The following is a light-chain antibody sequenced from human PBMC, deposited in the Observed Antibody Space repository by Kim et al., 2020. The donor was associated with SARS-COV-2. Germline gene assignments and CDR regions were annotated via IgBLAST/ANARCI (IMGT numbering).Light chain of an antibody. CDR1: NIGSKR. V-gene: IGLV3-21*04. CDR2: YDS. Sequence: APGKTARITCGGNNIGSKRVHWYQQKPGQAPVLVIYYDSDRPSGIPERFSGSNSGNTATLTISRVEAGDEADYYCHVWDRSSDHVVFGGGTKLTVL. J-gene: IGLJ2*01. CDR3: HVWDRSSDHVV.